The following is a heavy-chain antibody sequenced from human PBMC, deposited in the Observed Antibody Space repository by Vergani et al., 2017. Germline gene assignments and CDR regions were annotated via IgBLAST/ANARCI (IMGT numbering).Heavy chain of an antibody. CDR1: GFTFSSYG. CDR2: IWYDGSNK. D-gene: IGHD6-19*01. CDR3: ARGIAVAGTEGYYYMDV. J-gene: IGHJ6*03. Sequence: QVQLVESGGGVVQPGRSLRLSCAAPGFTFSSYGMHWVRQAPGKGLEWVAVIWYDGSNKYYADSVKGRFTISRDNSKNTLYLQMNSLRAEDTAVYYCARGIAVAGTEGYYYMDVWGKGTTVTVSS. V-gene: IGHV3-33*01.